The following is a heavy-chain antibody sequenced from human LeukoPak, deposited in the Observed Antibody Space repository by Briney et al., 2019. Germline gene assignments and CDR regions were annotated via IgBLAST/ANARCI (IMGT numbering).Heavy chain of an antibody. V-gene: IGHV4-34*01. CDR2: INHSGST. J-gene: IGHJ4*02. CDR3: ARLNYYGSGSYYPKYYFDY. D-gene: IGHD3-10*01. CDR1: GGSFSGYY. Sequence: SETLSLTCAVYGGSFSGYYWSWIRQPPGKGLEWIVEINHSGSTNYNPSLKSRVTISVDTSKNQFSLKLSSVTAADTAVYYCARLNYYGSGSYYPKYYFDYWGQGTLVTVSS.